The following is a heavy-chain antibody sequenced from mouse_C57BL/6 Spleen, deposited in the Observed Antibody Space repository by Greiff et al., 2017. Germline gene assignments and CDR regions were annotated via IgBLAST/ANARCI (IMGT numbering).Heavy chain of an antibody. J-gene: IGHJ3*01. V-gene: IGHV1-64*01. CDR3: ARSEYDYGWFAY. D-gene: IGHD2-4*01. CDR1: GYTFTSYW. Sequence: VQLQQPGAELVKPGASVKLSCKASGYTFTSYWMHWVKQRPGQGLEWIGMIHPNSGSTNYNEKFKSKATLTVDKSSSTAYMQLSSLTSEDSAVYYCARSEYDYGWFAYWGQGTLVTVSA. CDR2: IHPNSGST.